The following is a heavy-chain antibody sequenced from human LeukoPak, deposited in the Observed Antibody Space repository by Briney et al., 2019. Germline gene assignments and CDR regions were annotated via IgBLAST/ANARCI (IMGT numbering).Heavy chain of an antibody. J-gene: IGHJ5*02. CDR3: ARADRLDGGPYLIGP. CDR2: INPKSGGT. D-gene: IGHD2-21*01. Sequence: ASVKVSCKTSGYSFTVYYTHWVRQAPGQGLEWMGGINPKSGGTSYTQNFQGRVTMTRDTSITTVYMEVSWLTSDDTAIYYCARADRLDGGPYLIGPWGQGTLVTVSS. V-gene: IGHV1-2*02. CDR1: GYSFTVYY.